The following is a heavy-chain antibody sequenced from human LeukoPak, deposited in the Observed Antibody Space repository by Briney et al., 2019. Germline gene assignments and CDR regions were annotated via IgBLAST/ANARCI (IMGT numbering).Heavy chain of an antibody. J-gene: IGHJ4*02. D-gene: IGHD1-26*01. Sequence: GGSLRLSCAASGFTFSSYSMNWVRQAPGKGLEWVAVISYDGSNKYYADSVKGRFTISRDNSKNTLYLQMNSLRAEDTAVYYCAKDPLGATEQYYFDYWGQGTLVTVSS. V-gene: IGHV3-30*18. CDR2: ISYDGSNK. CDR1: GFTFSSYS. CDR3: AKDPLGATEQYYFDY.